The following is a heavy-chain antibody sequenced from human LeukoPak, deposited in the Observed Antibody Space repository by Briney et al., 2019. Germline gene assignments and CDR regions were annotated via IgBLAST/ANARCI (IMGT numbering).Heavy chain of an antibody. CDR2: IQQDGSQK. CDR1: GFIFSNYA. V-gene: IGHV3-7*03. D-gene: IGHD6-13*01. Sequence: GGSLRLSCAASGFIFSNYAMSWVRQAPGKGLEWVANIQQDGSQKYYVDSVRGRFTISRDNAKNSLYLQMNSLRAEDTAVYYCARIGYSSSCTDYWGQGTLVTVSS. J-gene: IGHJ4*02. CDR3: ARIGYSSSCTDY.